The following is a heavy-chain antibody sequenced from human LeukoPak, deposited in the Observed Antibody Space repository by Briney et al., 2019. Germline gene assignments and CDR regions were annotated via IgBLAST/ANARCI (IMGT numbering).Heavy chain of an antibody. CDR1: GGSFSGYY. Sequence: KPSETLSLTCAVYGGSFSGYYWSWIRQPPGKGLEWIGEINHSGSTNYNPSLKSRVTISVDTSKNQFSLKLSSVTAADTAVYYCARGRQWLVKIWFDPWGQGTLVTVSS. D-gene: IGHD6-19*01. V-gene: IGHV4-34*01. CDR2: INHSGST. J-gene: IGHJ5*02. CDR3: ARGRQWLVKIWFDP.